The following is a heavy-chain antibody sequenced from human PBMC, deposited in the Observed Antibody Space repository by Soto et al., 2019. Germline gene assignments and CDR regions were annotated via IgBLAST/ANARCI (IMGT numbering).Heavy chain of an antibody. Sequence: VGSLRLSCAASGFTFSSYAMHWVRQAPGKGLEWVAVISYDGSNKYYADSVKGRFTISRDNSKNTLYLQMNSLRAEDTAVYYCARDHPLIVVVVAATYYFDYWGQGTLVTVSS. D-gene: IGHD2-15*01. CDR1: GFTFSSYA. V-gene: IGHV3-30-3*01. J-gene: IGHJ4*02. CDR3: ARDHPLIVVVVAATYYFDY. CDR2: ISYDGSNK.